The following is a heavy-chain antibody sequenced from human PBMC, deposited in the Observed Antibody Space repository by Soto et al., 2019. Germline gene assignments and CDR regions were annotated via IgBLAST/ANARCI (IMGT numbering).Heavy chain of an antibody. CDR3: ARDRGSSSDNNWFDP. D-gene: IGHD6-6*01. Sequence: PSETLSLTCTVSGGSISSYYWSWIRQPPGKGLEWIGYIYYSGSTNYNPSLKSRVTISVDTSKNQFPLKLSSMTAADTAVYYCARDRGSSSDNNWFDPWGQGTLVTVSS. V-gene: IGHV4-59*01. J-gene: IGHJ5*02. CDR1: GGSISSYY. CDR2: IYYSGST.